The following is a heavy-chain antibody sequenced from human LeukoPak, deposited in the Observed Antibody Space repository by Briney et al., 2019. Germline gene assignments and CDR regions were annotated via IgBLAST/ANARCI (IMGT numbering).Heavy chain of an antibody. CDR2: IGGSGGTT. V-gene: IGHV3-23*01. Sequence: GGSLGLSCAASGFTLSSYGMSWVRQAPGKGLEWVSAIGGSGGTTYYADSVKGRFTISRDNSKNTLYLQMNGLRAEDTAVYYCAKRLPYYFDYWGQGTLVTVSS. CDR1: GFTLSSYG. CDR3: AKRLPYYFDY. J-gene: IGHJ4*02.